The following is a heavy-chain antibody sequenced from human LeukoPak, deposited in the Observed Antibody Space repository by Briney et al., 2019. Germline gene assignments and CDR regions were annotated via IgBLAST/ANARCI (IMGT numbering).Heavy chain of an antibody. V-gene: IGHV3-21*01. Sequence: PGGSLRLSCAASGFTFSSYSMNWVRQAPGKGLEGVPSISSSRSYIYYADTVKGRFTISRDNAKNSLYLQMNSLRAEDTAVYYCARVIVGATAAFDIWGQGTMVTVSS. CDR1: GFTFSSYS. CDR2: ISSSRSYI. J-gene: IGHJ3*02. D-gene: IGHD1-26*01. CDR3: ARVIVGATAAFDI.